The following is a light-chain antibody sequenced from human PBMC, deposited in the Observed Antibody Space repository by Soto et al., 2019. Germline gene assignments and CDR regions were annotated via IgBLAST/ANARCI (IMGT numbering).Light chain of an antibody. CDR3: SSYTSSSPRLV. Sequence: QSALTQPASVSGSPGQSSTISCTGTSSDVGGYNYVSWYQHHPDKAPKLMIYDVNNRPSGVSNRFSGSKSGNTASLTISGLQAEDEAAYYCSSYTSSSPRLVFGGGTKLTVL. J-gene: IGLJ2*01. V-gene: IGLV2-14*03. CDR1: SSDVGGYNY. CDR2: DVN.